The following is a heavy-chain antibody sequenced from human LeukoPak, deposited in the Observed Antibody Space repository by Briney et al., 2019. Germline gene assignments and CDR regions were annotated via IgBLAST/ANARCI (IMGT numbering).Heavy chain of an antibody. J-gene: IGHJ4*02. V-gene: IGHV4-61*08. CDR3: ARGSGSSTLDY. CDR1: GGSISSGGYY. Sequence: SETLSLTCTVSGGSISSGGYYWSWIRQHPGKGLEWIGYIYYSGSTNYNPSLKSRVTISVDTSKNQFSLKLSSVTAADTAVYYCARGSGSSTLDYWGQGTLVTVSS. D-gene: IGHD1-26*01. CDR2: IYYSGST.